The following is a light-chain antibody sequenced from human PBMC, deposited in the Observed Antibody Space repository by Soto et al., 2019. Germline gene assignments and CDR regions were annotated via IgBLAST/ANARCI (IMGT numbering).Light chain of an antibody. J-gene: IGKJ5*01. CDR1: QGISSN. V-gene: IGKV1-33*01. CDR2: DAS. CDR3: QQYENLPT. Sequence: DIQLTQSPSSLSASVGDRVTITCRVSQGISSNLNWYRQKPGKVPKLLIYDASNLEAGVPSRFRGSGSGTDFTFTISRLQPEDIATYYCQQYENLPTFGQGTRLEIK.